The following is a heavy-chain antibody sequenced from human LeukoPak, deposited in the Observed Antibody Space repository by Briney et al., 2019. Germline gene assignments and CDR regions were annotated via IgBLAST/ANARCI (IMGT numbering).Heavy chain of an antibody. CDR3: ARALDGYNGYYYYYMDV. Sequence: PGGSLRLSCAASGFTCGSYSMNWVRQAPGKGLEWVSYISSSSSTIYYADSVKGRFTISRDNAKNSLHQQMNSLRAEDTAVYYCARALDGYNGYYYYYMDVWGKGTTVTVSS. CDR2: ISSSSSTI. D-gene: IGHD5-24*01. J-gene: IGHJ6*03. CDR1: GFTCGSYS. V-gene: IGHV3-48*01.